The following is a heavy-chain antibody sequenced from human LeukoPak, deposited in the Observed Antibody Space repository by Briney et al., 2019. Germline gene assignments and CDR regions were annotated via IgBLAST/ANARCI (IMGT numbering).Heavy chain of an antibody. CDR2: IYYSGST. J-gene: IGHJ4*02. D-gene: IGHD1-26*01. CDR1: GGSISSYY. V-gene: IGHV4-59*01. CDR3: ARGSGGILFDY. Sequence: SETLSLTCTVSGGSISSYYWSWIRQPPGKGLEWIGYIYYSGSTNYNPSLKSRVTISVDTSKNQFSLKLSSVTAADTAVYYCARGSGGILFDYWGQGTLVTVSS.